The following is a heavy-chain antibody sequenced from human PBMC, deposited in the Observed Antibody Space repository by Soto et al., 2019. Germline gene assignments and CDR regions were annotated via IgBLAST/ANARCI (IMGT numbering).Heavy chain of an antibody. CDR3: ARRVGQWLVSGNYYYYGMDV. CDR1: GYSFTSYW. J-gene: IGHJ6*02. D-gene: IGHD6-19*01. Sequence: EVQLVQSGAEVKKPGESLRISCKGSGYSFTSYWISWVRQMPGKGLEWMGRIDPSDSYTNYSPSFQGHVTISADKSISTAYLQWSSLKASDTAMYYCARRVGQWLVSGNYYYYGMDVWGQGTTVTVSS. CDR2: IDPSDSYT. V-gene: IGHV5-10-1*03.